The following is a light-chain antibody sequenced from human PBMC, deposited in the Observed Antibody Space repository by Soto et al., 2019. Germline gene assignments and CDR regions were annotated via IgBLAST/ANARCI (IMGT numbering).Light chain of an antibody. V-gene: IGLV1-51*01. CDR2: DNN. Sequence: QSALTQPPSVSAAPGQKVTISCSGSSSNIGNNYVSWYQQLPGTAPKLLIYDNNRRPSGIPDRFSGSKSGSSATLGITGLQTGDEADYYCGTWDSSLSVSVFGGGTKLTVL. J-gene: IGLJ3*02. CDR3: GTWDSSLSVSV. CDR1: SSNIGNNY.